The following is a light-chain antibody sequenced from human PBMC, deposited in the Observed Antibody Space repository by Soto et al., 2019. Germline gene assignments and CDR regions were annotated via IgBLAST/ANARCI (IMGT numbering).Light chain of an antibody. Sequence: DVVMTQSPFSLPVTLGQPASISCRSSQSLLHSNGYNYLDWYLQKPGQSPQLLIYLGSNRASGVPERFSGSGSGTDFTLKITRVEAEDVGLYYCMQSLQTPWTFGQGTKVDIK. CDR2: LGS. CDR3: MQSLQTPWT. J-gene: IGKJ1*01. V-gene: IGKV2-28*01. CDR1: QSLLHSNGYNY.